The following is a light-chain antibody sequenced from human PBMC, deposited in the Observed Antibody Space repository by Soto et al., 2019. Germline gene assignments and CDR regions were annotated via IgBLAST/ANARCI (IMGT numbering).Light chain of an antibody. CDR1: SSDVGNYNI. CDR3: CSYAGGSRVV. J-gene: IGLJ2*01. CDR2: EGN. Sequence: QSALTQPASVSGSPGQSITISCTGTSSDVGNYNIVSWYQKHPGKAPKLIIYEGNKRPSGVSGRFSGSKSGNTASLTIFGLQAEDEADHFCCSYAGGSRVVFGGGTKVTVL. V-gene: IGLV2-23*01.